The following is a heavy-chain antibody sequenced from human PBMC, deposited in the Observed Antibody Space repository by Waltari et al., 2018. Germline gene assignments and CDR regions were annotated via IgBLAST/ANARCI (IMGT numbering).Heavy chain of an antibody. CDR1: GFTVSSNY. CDR3: ARVDVYAGGSGYFFPFDY. V-gene: IGHV3-53*01. Sequence: EVQLVESGGGLIQPGGSLRLSCAASGFTVSSNYMSWVRQAPGKGLEWVSVIYSGGSTYYADSVKGRFTISRDNSKNTLYLQMNSLRAEDTAVYYCARVDVYAGGSGYFFPFDYWGQGTLVTVSS. J-gene: IGHJ4*02. CDR2: IYSGGST. D-gene: IGHD3-22*01.